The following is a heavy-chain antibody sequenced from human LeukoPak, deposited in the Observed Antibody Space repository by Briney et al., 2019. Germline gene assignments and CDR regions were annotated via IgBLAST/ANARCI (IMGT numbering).Heavy chain of an antibody. CDR3: ARDRIWFGELPDY. V-gene: IGHV3-74*01. D-gene: IGHD3-10*01. CDR1: VFTFSSYW. Sequence: PGGSLRLSCAASVFTFSSYWMHWVRQAPGKGLVWVSRINSDGSSTSYADSVKGRFTISRDNAKNTLYLQMNSLRAEDTAVYYCARDRIWFGELPDYWGQGTLVTVSS. J-gene: IGHJ4*02. CDR2: INSDGSST.